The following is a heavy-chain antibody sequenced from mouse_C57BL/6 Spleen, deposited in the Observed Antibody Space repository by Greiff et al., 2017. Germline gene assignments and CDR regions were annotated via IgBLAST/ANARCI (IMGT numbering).Heavy chain of an antibody. V-gene: IGHV1-82*01. J-gene: IGHJ4*01. CDR2: IYPGDGDT. CDR1: GYAFSSSW. D-gene: IGHD4-1*01. CDR3: AITGLFAMDY. Sequence: VQLQQSGPELVKPGASVTISCTASGYAFSSSWINWVKQRPGKGLEWIGRIYPGDGDTNYNGKFKGKATLTADKSSSTAYMQLSSLTSEDSAFYICAITGLFAMDYWGQGTSVSVSS.